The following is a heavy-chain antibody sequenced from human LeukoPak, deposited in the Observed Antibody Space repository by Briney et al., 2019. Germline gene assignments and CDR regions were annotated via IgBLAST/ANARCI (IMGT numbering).Heavy chain of an antibody. V-gene: IGHV3-7*01. J-gene: IGHJ4*02. CDR3: ARGDRGFDY. CDR2: ISQDGSEK. Sequence: GGSLRLXCAASGFTFSASWMTWVRQAPGKGLEWVTNISQDGSEKCYVDSVKGRFTISRDNARNALYLQMNSLRTEDTAVYYCARGDRGFDYWGQGTLVTVSS. CDR1: GFTFSASW.